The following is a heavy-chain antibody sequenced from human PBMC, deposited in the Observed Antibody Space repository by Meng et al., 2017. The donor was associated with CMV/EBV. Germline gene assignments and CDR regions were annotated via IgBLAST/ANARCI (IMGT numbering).Heavy chain of an antibody. D-gene: IGHD2-2*01. J-gene: IGHJ3*02. CDR2: IRYDGSNK. CDR1: GFTFSSYG. Sequence: GGSLRLSCAASGFTFSSYGMHWVRQAPGKGLEWVAFIRYDGSNKYHADSVKGRFTISRDNSKNTLYLQMNSLGAEDTAVYYCAKVEGYCSSTSCAIDAFDIWGQGTMVTVSS. V-gene: IGHV3-30*02. CDR3: AKVEGYCSSTSCAIDAFDI.